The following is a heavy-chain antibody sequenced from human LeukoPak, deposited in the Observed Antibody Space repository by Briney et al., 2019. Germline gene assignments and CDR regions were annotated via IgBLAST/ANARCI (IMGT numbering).Heavy chain of an antibody. CDR2: TRYDGNNK. CDR1: GFTFRSYG. CDR3: ARDAECHGSGSYYCPSQYYFDY. D-gene: IGHD3-10*01. V-gene: IGHV3-30*02. Sequence: PGGSLRLSCAASGFTFRSYGMHWVRQAPGKGLEWVAFTRYDGNNKCYADSVKGRFTISRDNAKNSLYLQMSSLRAEDTAVYYCARDAECHGSGSYYCPSQYYFDYWGQGTLVTVSS. J-gene: IGHJ4*02.